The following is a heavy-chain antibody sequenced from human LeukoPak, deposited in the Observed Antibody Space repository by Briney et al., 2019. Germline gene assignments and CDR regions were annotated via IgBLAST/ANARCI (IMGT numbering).Heavy chain of an antibody. CDR3: ARHSFYYDSNGYYYFFDP. CDR1: GGSINTNNYH. CDR2: IYHSGST. D-gene: IGHD3-22*01. Sequence: SVTLSLTCTVSGGSINTNNYHWGWIRQPPGKGLEWIGSIYHSGSTYSNPSLKSRLTMSADTSKNQFSLRLSSVTAADTAVYYCARHSFYYDSNGYYYFFDPWGQGTLVTVSS. V-gene: IGHV4-39*01. J-gene: IGHJ5*02.